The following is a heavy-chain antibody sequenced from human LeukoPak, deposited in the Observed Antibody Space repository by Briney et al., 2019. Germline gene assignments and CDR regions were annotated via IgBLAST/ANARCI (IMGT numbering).Heavy chain of an antibody. D-gene: IGHD2/OR15-2a*01. V-gene: IGHV4-38-2*02. CDR2: FYHNGQI. CDR3: VREFVTGCNSVTCPSFWFDP. Sequence: SETLSLTCIVSGYSISSGYYWGWIRQFPGRGLEWIGSFYHNGQINYNPSLKSRVTISEDTSKNQFSLRMTSVTAADTAMYFCVREFVTGCNSVTCPSFWFDPWGQGIQVTVSA. CDR1: GYSISSGYY. J-gene: IGHJ5*02.